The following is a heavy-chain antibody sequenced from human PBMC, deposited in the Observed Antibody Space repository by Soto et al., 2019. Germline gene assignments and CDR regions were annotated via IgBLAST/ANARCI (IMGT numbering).Heavy chain of an antibody. CDR1: GYTFTSYA. D-gene: IGHD2-2*01. J-gene: IGHJ4*02. Sequence: QVQLVQSGAEVKKPGASVKASCKASGYTFTSYAMHWVRQAPGQRLEWMGWINAGNGNTKYSQKFQGRVTITRDTTASTAYMALSSRRSEDTAVYYGARDSAYHGPWGQGTLVTVSS. CDR2: INAGNGNT. CDR3: ARDSAYHGP. V-gene: IGHV1-3*01.